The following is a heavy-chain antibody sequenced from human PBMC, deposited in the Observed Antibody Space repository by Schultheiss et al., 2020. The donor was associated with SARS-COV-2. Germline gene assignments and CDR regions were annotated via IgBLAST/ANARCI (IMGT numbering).Heavy chain of an antibody. J-gene: IGHJ4*02. Sequence: GGSLRLSCAASGFTFSSYGMHWVRQAPGKGLEWVSVIYSCGSTYYADSVKGRFTISRDNAKNSLYLQMNSLRAEDTAVYYCAKVHIAARGYWGQGTLVTVSS. CDR2: IYSCGST. V-gene: IGHV3-NL1*01. CDR1: GFTFSSYG. CDR3: AKVHIAARGY. D-gene: IGHD6-6*01.